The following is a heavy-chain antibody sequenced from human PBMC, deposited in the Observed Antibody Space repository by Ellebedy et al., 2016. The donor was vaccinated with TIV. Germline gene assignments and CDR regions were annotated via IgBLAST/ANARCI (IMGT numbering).Heavy chain of an antibody. D-gene: IGHD3-3*01. CDR1: GFTFSDYY. J-gene: IGHJ4*02. V-gene: IGHV3-11*04. CDR3: ASLGTIFGVASIDY. CDR2: ISRSGSTI. Sequence: GESLKISXAASGFTFSDYYMSWIRQAPGKGLEWVSYISRSGSTIYYADSVKGRFTISRDNAKNSLYLQMNSLRDEDTAVYYCASLGTIFGVASIDYWGQGTLVTVSS.